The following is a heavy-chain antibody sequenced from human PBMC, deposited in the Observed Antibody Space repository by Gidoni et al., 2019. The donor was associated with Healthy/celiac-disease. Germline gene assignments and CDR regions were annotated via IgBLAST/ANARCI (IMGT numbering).Heavy chain of an antibody. D-gene: IGHD5-18*01. CDR3: ARHRMVDTAMVDY. V-gene: IGHV4-39*01. J-gene: IGHJ4*02. CDR1: GGSLSSSSYY. CDR2: IYYSGST. Sequence: QLQLQESGPGLVKPSETLSLNCTVSGGSLSSSSYYWGWIRQPPGKGLEWIGSIYYSGSTYYNPSLKSRVTISVDTSKNQFSLKLSSVTAADTAVYYCARHRMVDTAMVDYWGQGTLVTVSS.